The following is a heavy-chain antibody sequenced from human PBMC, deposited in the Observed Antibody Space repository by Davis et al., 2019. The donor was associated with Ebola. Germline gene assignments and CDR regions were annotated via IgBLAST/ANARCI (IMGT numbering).Heavy chain of an antibody. CDR1: GYTFTSYY. D-gene: IGHD6-6*01. J-gene: IGHJ4*02. CDR2: INPSGGST. CDR3: ARRGSSSNHCDY. V-gene: IGHV1-46*01. Sequence: ASVKVSCKASGYTFTSYYMHWVRQAPGQGLEWMGIINPSGGSTNYAQKFQGRVTMTRDTSTNTVYMELSSLTSDDTAVYYCARRGSSSNHCDYWGQGTLVTVSS.